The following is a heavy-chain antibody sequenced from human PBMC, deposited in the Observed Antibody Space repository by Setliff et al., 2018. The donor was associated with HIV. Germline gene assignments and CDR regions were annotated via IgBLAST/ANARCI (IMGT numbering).Heavy chain of an antibody. V-gene: IGHV3-15*07. CDR2: IKSKTDGGTT. J-gene: IGHJ4*02. CDR3: ASIRYNWNYFDY. D-gene: IGHD1-20*01. Sequence: PGGSLRLSCAASDFTVTNAWMNWVRQAPGKGLEWVGRIKSKTDGGTTDYAAPVKGRFTISRDDSKNTVYLQMNSLRAEDTAVYYCASIRYNWNYFDYWGQGTLVTVSS. CDR1: DFTVTNAW.